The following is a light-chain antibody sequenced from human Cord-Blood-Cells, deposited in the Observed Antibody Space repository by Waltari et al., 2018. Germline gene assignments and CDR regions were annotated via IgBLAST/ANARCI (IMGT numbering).Light chain of an antibody. CDR3: QAWDSSTVV. CDR1: KLGDKY. V-gene: IGLV3-1*01. J-gene: IGLJ2*01. Sequence: SYELTQPPSVSVSPGQTASITCSGDKLGDKYACWYQQKPGQASLRVIYQDSKRPSGSPGRFSSSNSGNTATLTISGTQAMDEADYYGQAWDSSTVVFGGGTKLTVL. CDR2: QDS.